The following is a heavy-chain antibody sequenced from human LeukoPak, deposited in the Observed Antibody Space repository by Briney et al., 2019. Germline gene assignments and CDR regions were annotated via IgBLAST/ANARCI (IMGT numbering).Heavy chain of an antibody. J-gene: IGHJ4*02. CDR3: ARDSRGYYYIATPVDY. Sequence: GGSLRLSCAASGFTFSSYSMTWVRQAPGKGLEWVSSISSSSSYIYYADSVKGRFTISRDNAKNSLYLQMNSLRAEDTAVYYCARDSRGYYYIATPVDYWGQGTLVTVSS. D-gene: IGHD3-22*01. CDR2: ISSSSSYI. CDR1: GFTFSSYS. V-gene: IGHV3-21*01.